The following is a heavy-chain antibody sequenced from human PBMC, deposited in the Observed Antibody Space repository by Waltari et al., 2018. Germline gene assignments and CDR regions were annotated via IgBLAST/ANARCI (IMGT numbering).Heavy chain of an antibody. CDR1: GGSISSSSYY. CDR3: ARHYGSSGEGVHY. J-gene: IGHJ4*02. Sequence: QLQLQESGPGLVKPSETLSLTCTVSGGSISSSSYYWGWIRQPPGKGLEWIGSIYYSGSTYHNPDLKRRVTISVDTSKNQFSLKLGSVTAADTAVYYWARHYGSSGEGVHYWGQGTLVTVSS. D-gene: IGHD6-19*01. CDR2: IYYSGST. V-gene: IGHV4-39*01.